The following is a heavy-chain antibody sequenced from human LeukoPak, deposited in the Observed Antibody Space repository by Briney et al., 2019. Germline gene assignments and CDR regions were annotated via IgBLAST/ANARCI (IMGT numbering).Heavy chain of an antibody. D-gene: IGHD5-12*01. Sequence: SETLSLTCAIYDGSFSGLYWSWIRQPPGKGLEWIGEINHSGSTNYNPSPKSRVTISVDTSKNQFSLKLSSVTAADTAVYYCARQRLRLRLDAFDYWGQGTLVTVSS. CDR1: DGSFSGLY. V-gene: IGHV4-34*01. J-gene: IGHJ4*02. CDR3: ARQRLRLRLDAFDY. CDR2: INHSGST.